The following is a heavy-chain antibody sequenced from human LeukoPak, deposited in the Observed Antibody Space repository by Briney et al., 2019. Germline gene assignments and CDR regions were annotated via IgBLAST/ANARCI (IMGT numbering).Heavy chain of an antibody. V-gene: IGHV1-8*01. D-gene: IGHD3-10*01. CDR3: MRAPRLAWFRWFDP. J-gene: IGHJ5*02. Sequence: AASVKVSCKASGYTFTSYDINLVRQATGQGLEWMGWMNPNSGNTVYAQKFQGRVTMTRNTSISTPYMALSSLSSEDTAVYYWMRAPRLAWFRWFDPWGQGTLVTVSS. CDR2: MNPNSGNT. CDR1: GYTFTSYD.